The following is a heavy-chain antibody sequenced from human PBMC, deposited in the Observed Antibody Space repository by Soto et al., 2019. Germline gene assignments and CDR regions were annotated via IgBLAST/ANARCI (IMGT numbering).Heavy chain of an antibody. CDR3: ARLSYYDSSSLFDI. D-gene: IGHD3-22*01. CDR1: GYIFTSYW. CDR2: IDPSDSYT. V-gene: IGHV5-10-1*01. Sequence: HGESLKISCKGSGYIFTSYWISWVRQMPGKGLEWMGRIDPSDSYTNYSPSFQGHVTISADRSISTAYLQWSSLKASDTAMYYCARLSYYDSSSLFDIWGQGTMVTVSS. J-gene: IGHJ3*02.